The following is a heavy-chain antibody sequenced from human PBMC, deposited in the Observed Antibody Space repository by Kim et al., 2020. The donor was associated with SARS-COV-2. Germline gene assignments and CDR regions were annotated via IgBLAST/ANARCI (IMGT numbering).Heavy chain of an antibody. J-gene: IGHJ6*02. CDR1: GFTFSSYG. Sequence: GGSLRLSCAASGFTFSSYGMHWVRQAPGKGLEWVAVISYDGSNKYYADSVKGRFTISRDNSKNTLYLQMNSLRAEDTDLYYCAKDNWRYYDFWSGYQQGGRHYYYYGMDVWGQGTTLTVSS. V-gene: IGHV3-30*18. CDR2: ISYDGSNK. D-gene: IGHD3-3*01. CDR3: AKDNWRYYDFWSGYQQGGRHYYYYGMDV.